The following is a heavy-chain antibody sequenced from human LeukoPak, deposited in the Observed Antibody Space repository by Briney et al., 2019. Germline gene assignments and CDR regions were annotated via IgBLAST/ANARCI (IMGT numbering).Heavy chain of an antibody. CDR1: GFTFSSYG. CDR3: AKAAKNVDTAMVSQAGYYYMDV. CDR2: ISGSGGST. J-gene: IGHJ6*03. Sequence: GGSLRLSCAASGFTFSSYGMSWVRQAPGKGLEWVSAISGSGGSTYYADSVKGRFTISRDNSKNTLYLQMNSLRAEDTAVYYCAKAAKNVDTAMVSQAGYYYMDVWGKGTTVTISS. V-gene: IGHV3-23*01. D-gene: IGHD5-18*01.